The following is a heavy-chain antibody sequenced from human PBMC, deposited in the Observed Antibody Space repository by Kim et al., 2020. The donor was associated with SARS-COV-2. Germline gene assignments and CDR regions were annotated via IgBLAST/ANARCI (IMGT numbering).Heavy chain of an antibody. J-gene: IGHJ4*02. D-gene: IGHD3-3*02. CDR3: ARFSGQIGYYFDF. V-gene: IGHV3-11*03. Sequence: NYADTVKGRIPISRDSAKHSLSLQRNRLSAEDTAVYYCARFSGQIGYYFDFWGQGTLVTVSS.